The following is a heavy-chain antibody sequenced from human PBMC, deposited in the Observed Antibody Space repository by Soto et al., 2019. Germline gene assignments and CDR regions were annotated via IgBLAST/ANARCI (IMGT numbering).Heavy chain of an antibody. Sequence: QVQLVESGGGVVQPGRSLRLSCAASGFAFSAYGMHWVRQAPGKGLEWVARIYYDGSNKYYADSVKGRFTISRDNSKNTLYLQMSSLRGEDTALYYCARVGGTVTSDYWGQGTLVTVSS. CDR3: ARVGGTVTSDY. J-gene: IGHJ4*02. D-gene: IGHD4-17*01. V-gene: IGHV3-33*01. CDR1: GFAFSAYG. CDR2: IYYDGSNK.